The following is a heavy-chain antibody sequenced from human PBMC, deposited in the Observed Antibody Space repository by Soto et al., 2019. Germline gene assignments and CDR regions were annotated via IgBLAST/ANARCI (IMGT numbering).Heavy chain of an antibody. D-gene: IGHD3-22*01. V-gene: IGHV4-59*01. Sequence: KPSETLSLTCTVSGGSISSYYWSWIRQPPGKGLEWIGYIYYSGSTNYNPSLKSRVTISVDTSKNQFSLKLSSVTAADTAVYYCARVGYYYDSSGYYYFDYWGQGTLVTVSS. CDR3: ARVGYYYDSSGYYYFDY. J-gene: IGHJ4*02. CDR2: IYYSGST. CDR1: GGSISSYY.